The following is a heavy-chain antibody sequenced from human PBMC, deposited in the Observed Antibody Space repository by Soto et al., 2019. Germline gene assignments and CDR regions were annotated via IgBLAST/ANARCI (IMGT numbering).Heavy chain of an antibody. J-gene: IGHJ4*02. Sequence: KTGGSLRLSCAASGFTFSSYSMNWVRQAPGKGLEWVSSISSSSSYIYYADSVKGRFTISRDNAKNSLYLQMNSLRAEDTAVYYCASSVGVVVVPPSYWGQGTLVTVSS. D-gene: IGHD3-22*01. V-gene: IGHV3-21*01. CDR1: GFTFSSYS. CDR3: ASSVGVVVVPPSY. CDR2: ISSSSSYI.